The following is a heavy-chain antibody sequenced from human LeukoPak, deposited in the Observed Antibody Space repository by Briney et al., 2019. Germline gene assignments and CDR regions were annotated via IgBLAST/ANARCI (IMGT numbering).Heavy chain of an antibody. Sequence: SETLSLTCSVSGVSISAYYWSWIRQPAGKGLEWIGRIYPGESIYASENTNYNPSLKSQVSMSGDTSKNQVSLKLSSVTAADTAVYYCARAGYSSGWYGQYYYGMDVWGQGTTVTVSS. J-gene: IGHJ6*02. D-gene: IGHD6-19*01. CDR3: ARAGYSSGWYGQYYYGMDV. CDR1: GVSISAYY. CDR2: IYPGESIYASENT. V-gene: IGHV4-4*07.